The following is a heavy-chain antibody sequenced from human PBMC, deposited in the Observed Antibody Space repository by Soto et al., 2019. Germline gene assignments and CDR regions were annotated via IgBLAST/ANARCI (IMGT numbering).Heavy chain of an antibody. J-gene: IGHJ4*02. Sequence: QVQLVQSGAEVKKPGASVKLSCRTSGYTFTHYYMHWVRQAPGQGLEWLAIINPASGSTNYAQDFQGRVTLTMDTSTTTVYVELSDLRAEDTAIFYCASDVAAGDHWGQGTLVTVSS. V-gene: IGHV1-46*01. CDR1: GYTFTHYY. CDR2: INPASGST. CDR3: ASDVAAGDH. D-gene: IGHD6-13*01.